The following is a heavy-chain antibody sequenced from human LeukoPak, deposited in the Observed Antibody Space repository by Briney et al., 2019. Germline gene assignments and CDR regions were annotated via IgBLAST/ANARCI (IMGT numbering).Heavy chain of an antibody. V-gene: IGHV4-38-2*01. CDR1: GYSISSGYY. D-gene: IGHD3-16*01. Sequence: PSGTLSLTCAVSGYSISSGYYWGWIRQPPGKGLEWIGSIYHSGSTYYNPSLKSRVTISVDTSKNQFSLKLSSVTAADTAVYYCARRGTDYYYYMDVWGKGTTVTVSS. CDR2: IYHSGST. CDR3: ARRGTDYYYYMDV. J-gene: IGHJ6*03.